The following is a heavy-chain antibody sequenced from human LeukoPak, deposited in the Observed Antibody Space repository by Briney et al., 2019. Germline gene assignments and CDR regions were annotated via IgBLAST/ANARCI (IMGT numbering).Heavy chain of an antibody. CDR1: GGSISSYY. V-gene: IGHV4-4*07. CDR3: ARETSSSWYRAGYFDY. Sequence: SETLSLTCTVSGGSISSYYWSWIRQPAGKGLEWIGRIYTSGSTNYNPSLKSRVTISVDTSKNQFSLKLSSVTAADTAVYYCARETSSSWYRAGYFDYWGQGTLVTVSS. D-gene: IGHD6-13*01. J-gene: IGHJ4*02. CDR2: IYTSGST.